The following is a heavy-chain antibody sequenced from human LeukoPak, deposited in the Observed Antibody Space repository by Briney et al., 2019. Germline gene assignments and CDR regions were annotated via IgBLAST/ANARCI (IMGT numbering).Heavy chain of an antibody. J-gene: IGHJ4*02. CDR3: AKDSGSSDY. CDR2: ISGSGGST. V-gene: IGHV3-23*01. D-gene: IGHD1-26*01. CDR1: GFTFSSYA. Sequence: GGSLRLSCAASGFTFSSYAMSWVRQAPGKGLEWVSAISGSGGSTYYADSVKGRFTISRDNSKNTLQMNSLRAEDTAVYYCAKDSGSSDYWGQGTLVTVSS.